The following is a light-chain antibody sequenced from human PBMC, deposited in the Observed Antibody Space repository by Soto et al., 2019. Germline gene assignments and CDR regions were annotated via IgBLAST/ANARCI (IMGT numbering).Light chain of an antibody. CDR2: DAS. Sequence: EIVLTQSPATMSLSPGERATLSCRASQSVSSYLAWYQQKPGQAPMLLIYDASNRATGIPAMFSGSGSGTDFTLTISSLEPEDFAVDYCKPRSNFGGVTKVEIK. CDR1: QSVSSY. J-gene: IGKJ4*01. CDR3: KPRSN. V-gene: IGKV3-11*01.